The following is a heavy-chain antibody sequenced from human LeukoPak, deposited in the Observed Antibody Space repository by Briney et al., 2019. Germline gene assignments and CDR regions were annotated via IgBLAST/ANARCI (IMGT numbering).Heavy chain of an antibody. J-gene: IGHJ4*02. D-gene: IGHD6-13*01. Sequence: KSGGSLRLSCAASGFTFSDYYMGWIRQAPGKGLEWVSYISSRSSYANYADSVKGRFTISRDNAKNSLYVQMSSLRGEDTAVYYCARVVRYNAGNTYRYGYYFDYWGQGTLVTVSS. CDR2: ISSRSSYA. V-gene: IGHV3-11*05. CDR3: ARVVRYNAGNTYRYGYYFDY. CDR1: GFTFSDYY.